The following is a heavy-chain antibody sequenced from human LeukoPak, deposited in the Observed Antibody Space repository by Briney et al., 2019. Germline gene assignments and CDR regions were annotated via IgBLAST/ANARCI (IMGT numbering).Heavy chain of an antibody. CDR1: GFTFSSYG. CDR3: ARVYCSSTSCYNYGMDV. D-gene: IGHD2-2*02. Sequence: GGSLGLSCAASGFTFSSYGMHWVRQAPGKGLEWVSYISSSGSTIYYADSVKGRFTISRDNAKNSLYLQMNSLRAEDTAVYYCARVYCSSTSCYNYGMDVWGQGTTVTVSS. CDR2: ISSSGSTI. V-gene: IGHV3-48*04. J-gene: IGHJ6*02.